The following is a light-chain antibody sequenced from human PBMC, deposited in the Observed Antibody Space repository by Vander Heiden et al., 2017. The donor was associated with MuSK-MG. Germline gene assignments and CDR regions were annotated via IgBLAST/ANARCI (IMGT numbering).Light chain of an antibody. Sequence: QSALTQPASVSGSPGHSITIPCTGTSSDVGGYNYVSWYQQHPGKAPKLMIYDVSNRPSGVSNRFSGSKSGNTASLTISGLQAEDEADYYCSSYTSSSTLGVFGGGTKLTVL. CDR3: SSYTSSSTLGV. CDR2: DVS. V-gene: IGLV2-14*03. J-gene: IGLJ2*01. CDR1: SSDVGGYNY.